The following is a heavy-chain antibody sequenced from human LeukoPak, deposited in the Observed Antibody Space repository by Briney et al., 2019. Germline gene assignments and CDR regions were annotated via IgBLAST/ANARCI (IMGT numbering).Heavy chain of an antibody. V-gene: IGHV4-59*01. Sequence: SETLSLTCTVSGGSISNYYLNWIRQPPGKGLEWIGYIYYSGSTNYNPAPKSRVTISGDTSKNEFSLKLTSVTAADTAVYYCARAPPIYHYYYGMDVWGQGTTVTVSS. J-gene: IGHJ6*02. CDR3: ARAPPIYHYYYGMDV. CDR2: IYYSGST. CDR1: GGSISNYY.